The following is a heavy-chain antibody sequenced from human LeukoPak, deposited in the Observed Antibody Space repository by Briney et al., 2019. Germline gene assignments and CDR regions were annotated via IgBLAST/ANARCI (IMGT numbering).Heavy chain of an antibody. V-gene: IGHV4-30-2*06. J-gene: IGHJ4*02. CDR3: ARGVGYSGALFDI. CDR1: GGSISSGGYF. Sequence: PSETLSLTCTVSGGSISSGGYFWTWIRQSPEKGLEWIGYIYHSGSTYYNPSLKSRVTISVDRSKHQFSLKLSSVTAADTAVYYCARGVGYSGALFDIWGPGTLVTVSS. CDR2: IYHSGST. D-gene: IGHD1-26*01.